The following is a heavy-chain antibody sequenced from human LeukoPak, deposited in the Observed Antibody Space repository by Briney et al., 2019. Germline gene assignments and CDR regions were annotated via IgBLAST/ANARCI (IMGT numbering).Heavy chain of an antibody. CDR1: GFTFSSYA. D-gene: IGHD2-2*01. J-gene: IGHJ4*02. CDR2: ISGSGGST. CDR3: AKDLPGYCSSTSCPGTFDY. V-gene: IGHV3-23*01. Sequence: GGSLRLSCAASGFTFSSYAMSWVRQAPGKGVEWVSAISGSGGSTYYADSVKGRFTISRDNSKNTLYLQMNSLRAEDTAVYYCAKDLPGYCSSTSCPGTFDYWGQGTLVTVSS.